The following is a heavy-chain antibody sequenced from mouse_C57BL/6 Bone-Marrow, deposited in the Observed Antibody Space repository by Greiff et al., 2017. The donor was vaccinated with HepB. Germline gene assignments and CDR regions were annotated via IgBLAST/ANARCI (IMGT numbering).Heavy chain of an antibody. Sequence: EVQLQQSGPELVKPGASVKIPCKASGYTFTDYNMDWVKQSHGKSLEWIGDINPNNGGTIYNQKFKGTATLTVDKSSSTAYMELRSLTSEDTAVYYCARSRASWFAYWGQGTLVTVSA. CDR2: INPNNGGT. J-gene: IGHJ3*01. CDR1: GYTFTDYN. V-gene: IGHV1-18*01. CDR3: ARSRASWFAY. D-gene: IGHD3-3*01.